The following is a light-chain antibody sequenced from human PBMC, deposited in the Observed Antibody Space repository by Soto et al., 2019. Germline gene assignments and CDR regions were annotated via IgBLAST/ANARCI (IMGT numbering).Light chain of an antibody. CDR1: QSVSCNY. Sequence: DIVLTQSPGTLSFAPGERATLSCRSSQSVSCNYLAWYQQKPDQAPRLVIYDVSGRATAIPDMFSGSGSWTEFALTITRPAPDESTVYYCERYGISPTFGQGTKVEIK. V-gene: IGKV3-20*01. CDR3: ERYGISPT. J-gene: IGKJ1*01. CDR2: DVS.